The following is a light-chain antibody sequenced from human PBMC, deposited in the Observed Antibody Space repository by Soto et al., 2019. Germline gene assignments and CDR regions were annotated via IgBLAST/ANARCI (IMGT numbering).Light chain of an antibody. CDR2: DVS. CDR1: SSDVGASNY. Sequence: QSALTQPRSVSGSPGQSVTISCTGTSSDVGASNYVSWYQQYPDKAPKLIIYDVSQRPSGVPDRFSGSKSGNTASLAISGLQAEDEADYYCYSSAGSYSWLFGGGTQLTVL. V-gene: IGLV2-11*01. CDR3: YSSAGSYSWL. J-gene: IGLJ2*01.